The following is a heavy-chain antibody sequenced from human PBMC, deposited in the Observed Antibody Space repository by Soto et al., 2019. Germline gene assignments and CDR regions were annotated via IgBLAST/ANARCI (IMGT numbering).Heavy chain of an antibody. Sequence: GGSLRLSCAASGFTFSSYAMSWVRQAPGKWLEWVSAISGSGGSTYYADSVKGRFTISRDNSKNTLYLQMNSLRAEDTAVYYCAKMAQYYYDSSGYYGVGYYFDYWGQGXLVTVYS. V-gene: IGHV3-23*01. J-gene: IGHJ4*02. CDR3: AKMAQYYYDSSGYYGVGYYFDY. CDR2: ISGSGGST. D-gene: IGHD3-22*01. CDR1: GFTFSSYA.